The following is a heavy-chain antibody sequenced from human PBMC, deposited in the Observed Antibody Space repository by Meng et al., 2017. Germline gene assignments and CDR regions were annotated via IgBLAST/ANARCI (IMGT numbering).Heavy chain of an antibody. J-gene: IGHJ3*02. CDR1: GGSVSSGSYY. CDR3: ARERAYPSTGGNAFEI. V-gene: IGHV4-61*01. CDR2: IYYSGST. D-gene: IGHD4-17*01. Sequence: SETLSLTCTVSGGSVSSGSYYWSWIRQPPGKGLEWIGYIYYSGSTNYNPSLKSRVTISVDTSKNQFSLKLSSVTAADTAVYYCARERAYPSTGGNAFEIWGQGTMVTVSS.